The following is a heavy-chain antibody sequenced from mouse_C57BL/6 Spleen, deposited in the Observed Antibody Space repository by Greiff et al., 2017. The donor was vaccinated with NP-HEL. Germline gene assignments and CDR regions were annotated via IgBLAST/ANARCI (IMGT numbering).Heavy chain of an antibody. CDR3: ASRTSIYSDWYFDV. J-gene: IGHJ1*03. Sequence: VQLVESGAELVKPGASVKISCKASGYAFSSYWMNWVKQRPGKGLEWIGQIYPGDGDTNYNGKFKGKATLTADKSSSTAYMQLSSLTSEDSAVYFCASRTSIYSDWYFDVWGTGTTVTVSS. D-gene: IGHD2-1*01. CDR2: IYPGDGDT. V-gene: IGHV1-80*01. CDR1: GYAFSSYW.